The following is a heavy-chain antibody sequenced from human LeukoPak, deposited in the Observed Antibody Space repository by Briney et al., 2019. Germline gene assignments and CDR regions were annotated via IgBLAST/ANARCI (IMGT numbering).Heavy chain of an antibody. V-gene: IGHV4-39*01. Sequence: PSETLPLTCTVSGGSISSSSYYWGWIRQPPGKGLEWIGSIYYSGSTYYNPSLKSRVTISVDTSKNQFSLKLSSVTAADTAVYYCASRRAVAAYYYYYMDVWGKGTTVTVSS. D-gene: IGHD6-19*01. J-gene: IGHJ6*03. CDR1: GGSISSSSYY. CDR3: ASRRAVAAYYYYYMDV. CDR2: IYYSGST.